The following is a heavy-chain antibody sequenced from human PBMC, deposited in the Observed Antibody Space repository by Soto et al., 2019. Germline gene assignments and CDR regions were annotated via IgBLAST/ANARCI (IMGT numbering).Heavy chain of an antibody. D-gene: IGHD3-10*01. J-gene: IGHJ6*03. CDR1: GFTFSSYA. Sequence: GGSLRLSCAASGFTFSSYAMSWVRQAPGKGLEWVSAISGSGGSTYYADSVKGRFTISRDNSKNTLYLQMNSLRAEDTAVYYCAKWGSEGSGSYQGLPGYYYYMDVWGKGTTVTVSS. CDR2: ISGSGGST. V-gene: IGHV3-23*01. CDR3: AKWGSEGSGSYQGLPGYYYYMDV.